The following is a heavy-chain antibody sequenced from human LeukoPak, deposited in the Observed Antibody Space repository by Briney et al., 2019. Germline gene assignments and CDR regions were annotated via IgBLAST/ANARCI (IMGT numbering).Heavy chain of an antibody. Sequence: GGSLRLSCAASGFIFSSYAMHWVRQAPGKGLEWMAVISYDGSNKYHADSVKGRFTISRDNSKSTLYLQMNSLRAEDTAVYYCARDGAYCGGDCFSIETDYWGQGTLVTVSS. V-gene: IGHV3-30-3*01. CDR2: ISYDGSNK. D-gene: IGHD2-21*02. CDR1: GFIFSSYA. J-gene: IGHJ4*02. CDR3: ARDGAYCGGDCFSIETDY.